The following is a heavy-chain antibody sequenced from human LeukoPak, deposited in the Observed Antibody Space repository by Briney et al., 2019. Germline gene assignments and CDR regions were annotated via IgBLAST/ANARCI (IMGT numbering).Heavy chain of an antibody. CDR3: ARESMVRGVTFDY. J-gene: IGHJ4*02. D-gene: IGHD3-10*01. V-gene: IGHV4-61*02. CDR2: IYTSGST. Sequence: PSETLSLTCTVSGYSISSGSYYWSWIRQPAGKGLEWIGRIYTSGSTNYNPSLKSRVTISVDTSKNQFSLKLSSVTAADTAVYYCARESMVRGVTFDYWGQGTLVTVSS. CDR1: GYSISSGSYY.